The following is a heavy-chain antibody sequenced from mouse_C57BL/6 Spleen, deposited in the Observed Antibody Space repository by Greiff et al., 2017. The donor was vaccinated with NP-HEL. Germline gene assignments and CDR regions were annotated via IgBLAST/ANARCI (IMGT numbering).Heavy chain of an antibody. J-gene: IGHJ2*01. V-gene: IGHV1-53*01. CDR1: GYTFTSYW. CDR3: ARGRGNFYFDY. CDR2: INPSNGGT. D-gene: IGHD2-1*01. Sequence: QVQLKQSGTELVKPGASVKLSCKASGYTFTSYWMHWVKQRPGQGLEWIGNINPSNGGTNYNEKFKSKATLTVDKSSSTAYMQLSSLTSEDSAVYYCARGRGNFYFDYWGQGTTLTVSS.